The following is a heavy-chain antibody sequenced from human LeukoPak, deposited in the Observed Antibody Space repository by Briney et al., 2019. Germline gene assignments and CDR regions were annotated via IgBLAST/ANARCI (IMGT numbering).Heavy chain of an antibody. CDR1: GGTFSSYA. V-gene: IGHV1-3*01. D-gene: IGHD5-18*01. CDR2: INAGNGNT. Sequence: ASVKVSCKASGGTFSSYAISWVRQAPGQGLEWMGWINAGNGNTKYSQKFQGRVTITRDTSASTAYMELSSLRSEDTAVYYCARDRAMALFDYWGQGTLVTVSS. CDR3: ARDRAMALFDY. J-gene: IGHJ4*02.